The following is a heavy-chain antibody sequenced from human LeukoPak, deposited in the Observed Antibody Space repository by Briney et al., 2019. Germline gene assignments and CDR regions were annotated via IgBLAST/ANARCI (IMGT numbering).Heavy chain of an antibody. CDR3: ARGGYDSSGYYPPNY. CDR2: IYYSGST. J-gene: IGHJ4*02. D-gene: IGHD3-22*01. V-gene: IGHV4-59*01. CDR1: GGSISSYY. Sequence: PSETLSLTCTVSGGSISSYYWSWIRQPPGKGLEWIGYIYYSGSTNYNPSLKSRVTISVDTSKNQFSLKLSSVTAADTAVYYCARGGYDSSGYYPPNYWGQGTLVTVSS.